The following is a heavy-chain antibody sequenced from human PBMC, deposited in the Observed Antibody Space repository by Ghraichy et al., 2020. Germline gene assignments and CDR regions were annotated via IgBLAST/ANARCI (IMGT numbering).Heavy chain of an antibody. CDR1: GFTFDDYA. Sequence: SLNISCAASGFTFDDYAMHWVRQAPGKGLEWVSGISWNSGSIGYADSVKGRFTISRDNAKNSLYLQMNSLRAEDTALYYCAKDHYSSSSHFDYWGQGTLVTVSS. V-gene: IGHV3-9*01. CDR2: ISWNSGSI. D-gene: IGHD6-6*01. J-gene: IGHJ4*02. CDR3: AKDHYSSSSHFDY.